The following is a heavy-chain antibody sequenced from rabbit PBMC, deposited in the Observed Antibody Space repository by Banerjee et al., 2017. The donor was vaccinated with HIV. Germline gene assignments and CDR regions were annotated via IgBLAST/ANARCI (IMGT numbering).Heavy chain of an antibody. CDR2: IDPVFGST. CDR1: GFDFSSYG. Sequence: QEQLVESGGGLVQPGGSLKLSCKASGFDFSSYGVSWVRQAPGKGLEWIGYIDPVFGSTYYASWVNGRFTISSHNAQNTLYLQLNSLTPADTATYFCARSDATDGDVMARLDLWGQGTLVTVS. D-gene: IGHD6-1*01. CDR3: ARSDATDGDVMARLDL. J-gene: IGHJ3*01. V-gene: IGHV1S47*01.